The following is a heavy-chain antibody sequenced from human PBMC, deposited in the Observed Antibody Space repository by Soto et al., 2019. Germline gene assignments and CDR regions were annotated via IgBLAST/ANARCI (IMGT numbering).Heavy chain of an antibody. Sequence: EVQLLESGGGLVQPGGSLRLSCAASGFTFSSYAMSWVRQAPGKGLEWVSAISGSGGSTYYADSVKGRFTITRDNSKNTLYLQMNSLSAEATAVYYCAKDRPDYDILTGYYYVRCCDYWGQGTLVAVSS. CDR3: AKDRPDYDILTGYYYVRCCDY. V-gene: IGHV3-23*01. CDR1: GFTFSSYA. CDR2: ISGSGGST. J-gene: IGHJ4*02. D-gene: IGHD3-9*01.